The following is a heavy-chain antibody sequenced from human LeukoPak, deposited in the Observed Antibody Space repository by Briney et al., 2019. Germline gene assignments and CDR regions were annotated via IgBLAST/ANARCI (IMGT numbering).Heavy chain of an antibody. Sequence: GGSLRLSCAASGFTFSSYAMHWVRQAPGKGLEWVAVISYDGSNKYYADSVKGRFTISRDNSKNTLYLQMNSLRAEDTAVYYCARSGYDHGYYFDYWGQGTLVTVSS. CDR1: GFTFSSYA. V-gene: IGHV3-30-3*01. J-gene: IGHJ4*02. D-gene: IGHD5-12*01. CDR2: ISYDGSNK. CDR3: ARSGYDHGYYFDY.